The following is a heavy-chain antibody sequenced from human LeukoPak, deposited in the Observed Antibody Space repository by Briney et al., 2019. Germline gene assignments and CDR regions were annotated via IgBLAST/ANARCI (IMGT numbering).Heavy chain of an antibody. CDR2: ISNDANNE. V-gene: IGHV3-30*18. D-gene: IGHD5-24*01. CDR3: AKDRHPARTDGYYFDF. Sequence: GGSLRLSCAASSFTFRSYGMHWVRQAPGKGLEWVAVISNDANNENYADSVKGRFTISRDNSQNTLYLQMNSLRIEDTAVYCCAKDRHPARTDGYYFDFWGQGTLVTVSS. CDR1: SFTFRSYG. J-gene: IGHJ4*02.